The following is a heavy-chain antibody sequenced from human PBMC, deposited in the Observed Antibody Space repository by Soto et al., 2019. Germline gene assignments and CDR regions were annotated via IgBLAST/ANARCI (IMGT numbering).Heavy chain of an antibody. CDR2: IDWDDNK. Sequence: SGPTLVNPTQTLTLTCTFSGFSLRTSAMYVSWIRQSPGKALECLALIDWDDNKYYSTSLKTSLTISKDTSKNQVVLTMTSMDAGETATYYCARIDGYSGSHYFDYWGQGILVTVSS. CDR3: ARIDGYSGSHYFDY. CDR1: GFSLRTSAMY. J-gene: IGHJ4*02. D-gene: IGHD1-26*01. V-gene: IGHV2-70*01.